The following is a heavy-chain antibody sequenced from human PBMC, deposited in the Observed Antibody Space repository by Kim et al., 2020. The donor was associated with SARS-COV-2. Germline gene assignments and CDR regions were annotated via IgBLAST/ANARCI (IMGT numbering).Heavy chain of an antibody. D-gene: IGHD6-19*01. CDR3: TTAGSGYSSGWYKYGMDV. J-gene: IGHJ6*02. Sequence: KGRFTISRDDSKTTLYLQMNSLKTEDTAVYYCTTAGSGYSSGWYKYGMDVWGQGTTVTVSS. V-gene: IGHV3-15*01.